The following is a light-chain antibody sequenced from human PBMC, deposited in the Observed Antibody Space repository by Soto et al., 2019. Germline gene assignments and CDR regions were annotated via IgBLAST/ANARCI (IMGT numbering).Light chain of an antibody. CDR1: QSITTC. V-gene: IGKV1-5*01. J-gene: IGKJ1*01. CDR2: DLS. Sequence: DIQMTQSPSTVAAYLGDSVTITCRAGQSITTCLAWYQQRPGKAPKLLIYDLSSLQSGVPSSFSGSGSGTEFILTISSLQHDDFANYYCQHYKMYYPWTFGQGTKVDIK. CDR3: QHYKMYYPWT.